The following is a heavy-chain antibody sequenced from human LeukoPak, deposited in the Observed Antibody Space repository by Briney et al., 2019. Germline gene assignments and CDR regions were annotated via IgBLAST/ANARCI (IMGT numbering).Heavy chain of an antibody. V-gene: IGHV4-39*01. D-gene: IGHD5-12*01. Sequence: SETLSLTCTVSGGSISSSRYYWGWIRQPPGKGLEWIGSIYYTGSTYYNPSLRSRVSISVDTSKNQFTLKLSSVTAADTAVYYCARWGVVATPDANFWGQGTLVTVSS. J-gene: IGHJ4*01. CDR1: GGSISSSRYY. CDR3: ARWGVVATPDANF. CDR2: IYYTGST.